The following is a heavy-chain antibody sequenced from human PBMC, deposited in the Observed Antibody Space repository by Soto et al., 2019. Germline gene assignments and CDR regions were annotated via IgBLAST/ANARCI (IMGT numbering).Heavy chain of an antibody. Sequence: ASVKVSCKASGYTFTCYYMHWVRQAPGQGLEWMGWINPNSGGTNYAQKFQGWVTMTRDTSISTAYMELSRLRSDDTAVYYCARGRSGGCSSTSCYLYYYYYMDVWGKGTTVTVSS. CDR3: ARGRSGGCSSTSCYLYYYYYMDV. CDR1: GYTFTCYY. V-gene: IGHV1-2*04. D-gene: IGHD2-2*01. J-gene: IGHJ6*03. CDR2: INPNSGGT.